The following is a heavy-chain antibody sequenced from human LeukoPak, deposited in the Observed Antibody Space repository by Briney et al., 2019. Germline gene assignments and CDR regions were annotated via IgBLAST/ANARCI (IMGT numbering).Heavy chain of an antibody. Sequence: PSETLSLTCTVSGGSISSSSYYWGWIRQPPGKGLEWIGSIYYSGSTYYNPSLKSRVTISVDTSKNQFSLKLSSVTAADTAVYYCARGPYSGSYRYFDLWGRGTLVTVSS. J-gene: IGHJ2*01. CDR1: GGSISSSSYY. CDR2: IYYSGST. CDR3: ARGPYSGSYRYFDL. D-gene: IGHD1-26*01. V-gene: IGHV4-39*01.